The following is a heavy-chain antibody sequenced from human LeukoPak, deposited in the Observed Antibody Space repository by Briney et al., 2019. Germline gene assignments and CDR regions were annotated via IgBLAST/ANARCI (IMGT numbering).Heavy chain of an antibody. Sequence: GGSLRLSCAASGFTFSSYSMNWVRQAPGKGLEWVANINKDGGEKYYVDSVKGRFTISRDNAKNSLYLQMNSLRADDTAVYYCVKDSPPRYSGSPPAYWGQGTLVTVSS. CDR2: INKDGGEK. CDR3: VKDSPPRYSGSPPAY. V-gene: IGHV3-7*03. CDR1: GFTFSSYS. D-gene: IGHD1-26*01. J-gene: IGHJ4*02.